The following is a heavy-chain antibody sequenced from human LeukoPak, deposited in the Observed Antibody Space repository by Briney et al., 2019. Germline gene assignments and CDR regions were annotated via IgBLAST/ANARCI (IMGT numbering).Heavy chain of an antibody. CDR1: RFTFSTYW. Sequence: GGSLRLSCAASRFTFSTYWMHWVRQVPGKGLVWVARISSDGSSTSYTDSVKGRFTISRDNAKNTVYLQMNSLRAEDTAVYYCAGVHCSRTSCWRGYDYWGQGTLVTVSS. V-gene: IGHV3-74*01. D-gene: IGHD2-2*01. J-gene: IGHJ4*02. CDR3: AGVHCSRTSCWRGYDY. CDR2: ISSDGSST.